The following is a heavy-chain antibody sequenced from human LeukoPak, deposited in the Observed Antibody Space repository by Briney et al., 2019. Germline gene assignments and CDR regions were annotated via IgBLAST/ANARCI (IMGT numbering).Heavy chain of an antibody. CDR1: GYTFTGYY. CDR2: INPNSGGT. D-gene: IGHD3-22*01. Sequence: GASVKVSCKASGYTFTGYYMHWVRQAPGQGLEWMGWINPNSGGTNYAQKFQGRVTMTRDMSTRTVYMELSSLTSEDTAVYYCARDPKDDSSGYYYFDYWGQGTLVTVSS. CDR3: ARDPKDDSSGYYYFDY. J-gene: IGHJ4*02. V-gene: IGHV1-2*02.